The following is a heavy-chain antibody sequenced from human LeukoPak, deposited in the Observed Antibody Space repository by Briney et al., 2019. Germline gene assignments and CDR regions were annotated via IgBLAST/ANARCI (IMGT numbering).Heavy chain of an antibody. Sequence: PGGSLRLSCAASGFTFSSYAMHWVRQAPGKGLEYVSAISSNGGSTYYANSVKGRFTISRDNSKNTLYLQMGSLRAEDMAVYYCARVFSSSWDYYFDCWGQGTLVTVSS. CDR3: ARVFSSSWDYYFDC. CDR2: ISSNGGST. J-gene: IGHJ4*02. D-gene: IGHD6-13*01. V-gene: IGHV3-64*01. CDR1: GFTFSSYA.